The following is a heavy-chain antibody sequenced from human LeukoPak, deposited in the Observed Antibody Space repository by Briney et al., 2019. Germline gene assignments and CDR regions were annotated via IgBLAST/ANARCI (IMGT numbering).Heavy chain of an antibody. CDR3: ARAPDYYDSSGYYYFDY. CDR2: INHSGST. CDR1: GGSFSGYC. J-gene: IGHJ4*02. Sequence: SETLSLTCAVYGGSFSGYCWSWIRQPPGKGLEWIGEINHSGSTNYNPSLKSRVTISVDTSKNQFSLKLSSVTAADTAVYYCARAPDYYDSSGYYYFDYWGQGTLVTVSS. V-gene: IGHV4-34*01. D-gene: IGHD3-22*01.